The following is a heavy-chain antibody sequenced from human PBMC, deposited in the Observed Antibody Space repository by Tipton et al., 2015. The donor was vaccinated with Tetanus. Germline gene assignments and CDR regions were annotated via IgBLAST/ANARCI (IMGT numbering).Heavy chain of an antibody. CDR3: ARGRGDYIYYGMDV. D-gene: IGHD3-22*01. Sequence: QVQLVQSGAEMKKPGASVKVSCKASGYTFTGYYIYWVRQAPGQGLEWMGWIDPNSGGTVYAQKFQGRVPMTRDTSISTAYMELRSLRFDDTAVYYCARGRGDYIYYGMDVWGPGTTVTVS. J-gene: IGHJ6*02. CDR2: IDPNSGGT. CDR1: GYTFTGYY. V-gene: IGHV1-2*02.